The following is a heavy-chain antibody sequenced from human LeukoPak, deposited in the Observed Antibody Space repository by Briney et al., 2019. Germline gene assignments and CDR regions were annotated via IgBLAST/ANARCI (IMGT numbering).Heavy chain of an antibody. V-gene: IGHV3-74*01. CDR1: AYTFISYW. D-gene: IGHD2-2*01. J-gene: IGHJ4*02. CDR3: AKGPYQTYSSSRGDY. Sequence: PGGSLRLSCAASAYTFISYWMHWVRQAPGKGLVWVSRINSDGSSTSYADSVKGRFTISRDNAKNTLYLQMNSLRADDTAVYYCAKGPYQTYSSSRGDYWGQGTLVTVSS. CDR2: INSDGSST.